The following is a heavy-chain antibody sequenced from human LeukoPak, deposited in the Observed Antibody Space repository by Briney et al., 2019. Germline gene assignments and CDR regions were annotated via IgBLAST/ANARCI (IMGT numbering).Heavy chain of an antibody. CDR2: INHSGST. J-gene: IGHJ4*02. CDR3: ARDRIALNDYGDYSPFDY. CDR1: GGSFSGYY. D-gene: IGHD4-17*01. V-gene: IGHV4-34*01. Sequence: KPSETLSLTCAVYGGSFSGYYWSWIRQPPGKGLEWIGEINHSGSTNYNPSLKSRVTISVDTSKSQFSLKLRSVTAADTAVNYCARDRIALNDYGDYSPFDYWGQGTLVTVSS.